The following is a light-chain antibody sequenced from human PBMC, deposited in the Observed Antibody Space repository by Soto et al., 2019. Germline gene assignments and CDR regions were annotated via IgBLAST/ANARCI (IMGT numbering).Light chain of an antibody. V-gene: IGLV2-14*01. J-gene: IGLJ7*01. CDR1: SSDVGDYNR. CDR2: EVT. CDR3: AAWDDSLNGHAV. Sequence: QSALTQPPSVSGSPGQSITISCTGTSSDVGDYNRVSWYQHHPGKAPKLMIFEVTNRPSGISDRFSGFKSGSTASLTISELQPDDEADYYCAAWDDSLNGHAVFGGGTQLTVL.